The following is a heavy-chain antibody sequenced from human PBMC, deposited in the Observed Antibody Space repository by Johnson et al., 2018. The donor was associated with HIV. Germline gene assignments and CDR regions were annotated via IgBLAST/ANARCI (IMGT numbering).Heavy chain of an antibody. Sequence: VPLVESAAGLVQPGGSLRLSCVGSGFSFSDHSMDWVRQAPGKGLEWVGRIRNKPSSYSTEYAASVKGRFTVSRDDSKNSVYLQMSSLKTEDTAVYYCTRDRDGVGVSWGQGTMVTVSS. V-gene: IGHV3-72*01. D-gene: IGHD3-10*01. J-gene: IGHJ3*01. CDR3: TRDRDGVGVS. CDR1: GFSFSDHS. CDR2: IRNKPSSYST.